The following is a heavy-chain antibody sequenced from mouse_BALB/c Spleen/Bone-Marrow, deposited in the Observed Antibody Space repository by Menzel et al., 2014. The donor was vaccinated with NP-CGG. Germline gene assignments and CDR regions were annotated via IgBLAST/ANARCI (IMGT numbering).Heavy chain of an antibody. J-gene: IGHJ2*01. V-gene: IGHV1-54*01. CDR3: ARWDY. Sequence: QGQLQQSGAELVRPGTSVKVPCKASGYAFTNYLIEWVKQRPGQGLEWIGVINPGSGGTNYNEKFKSKATLTVDTSSSTAYMQLSSLTAEDSAVYYCARWDYWGQGTTLKVSS. CDR2: INPGSGGT. CDR1: GYAFTNYL.